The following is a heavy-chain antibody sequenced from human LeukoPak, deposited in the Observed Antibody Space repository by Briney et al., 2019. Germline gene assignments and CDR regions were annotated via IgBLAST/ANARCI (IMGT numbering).Heavy chain of an antibody. V-gene: IGHV1-46*01. CDR1: GNTFTSYY. Sequence: EASVKVSCKASGNTFTSYYMHWARQAPGQGLEWMGIINPSGGSTSYAQKFQGRVTMTRDTSTSTVYMELSSPRSEDTAVYYCARDYDPYYYDSSGSSYFDYWGQGTLVTVSS. D-gene: IGHD3-22*01. CDR2: INPSGGST. J-gene: IGHJ4*02. CDR3: ARDYDPYYYDSSGSSYFDY.